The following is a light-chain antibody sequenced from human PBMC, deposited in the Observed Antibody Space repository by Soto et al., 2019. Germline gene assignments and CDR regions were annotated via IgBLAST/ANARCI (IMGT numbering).Light chain of an antibody. J-gene: IGLJ2*01. CDR2: GND. Sequence: QAVVTQPPSASGTPGQRVTISCSGSSSNIGGNIVNWYQQLPGTAPKLLIFGNDQRPSWVPDRFSGSKSGTSASLAISGLQSEDEANYYCVAWDDSLNGVVFGGGTKVTVL. CDR1: SSNIGGNI. V-gene: IGLV1-44*01. CDR3: VAWDDSLNGVV.